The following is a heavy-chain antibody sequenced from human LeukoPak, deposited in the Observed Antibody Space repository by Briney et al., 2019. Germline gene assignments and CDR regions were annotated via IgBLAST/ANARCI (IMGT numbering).Heavy chain of an antibody. CDR3: ATVGRYYDSSGYYALTY. CDR1: GYTLTELS. Sequence: ASVKVSCKVSGYTLTELSMHWVRQAPGKGLEWMGGFDPEDGETIYAQKFQGRVTMTEDTSTDTAYMELSSLRSEDTAVYYCATVGRYYDSSGYYALTYWGQGTLVTVSS. D-gene: IGHD3-22*01. CDR2: FDPEDGET. J-gene: IGHJ4*02. V-gene: IGHV1-24*01.